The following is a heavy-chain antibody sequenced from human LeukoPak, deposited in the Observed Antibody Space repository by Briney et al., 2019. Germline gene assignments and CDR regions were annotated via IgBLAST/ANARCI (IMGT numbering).Heavy chain of an antibody. Sequence: GGSLRLSCAASGFTFGSYGMHWVRQAPGKGLEWVAFIRFDGSNKYYADSVKGRFTISRDNSKNTLYLQMNSLRAEDTAMYYCAKDNDYSNSWIDYWGQGTLVTVSS. CDR2: IRFDGSNK. J-gene: IGHJ4*02. CDR3: AKDNDYSNSWIDY. V-gene: IGHV3-30*02. CDR1: GFTFGSYG. D-gene: IGHD6-13*01.